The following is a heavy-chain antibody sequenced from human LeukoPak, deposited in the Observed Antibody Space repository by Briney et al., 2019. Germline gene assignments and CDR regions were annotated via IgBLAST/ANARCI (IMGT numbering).Heavy chain of an antibody. CDR3: TRLYSSSLKGGMDV. CDR1: GFTFSGSG. Sequence: PGGSLKLSCAASGFTFSGSGMHWVRQASGKGLEWVGRIRSKANSYATAYAASVKGRFTISRDDSKNTAYLQMNSLKTGDTAVYYCTRLYSSSLKGGMDVWGQGTTVAVSS. D-gene: IGHD6-13*01. J-gene: IGHJ6*02. V-gene: IGHV3-73*01. CDR2: IRSKANSYAT.